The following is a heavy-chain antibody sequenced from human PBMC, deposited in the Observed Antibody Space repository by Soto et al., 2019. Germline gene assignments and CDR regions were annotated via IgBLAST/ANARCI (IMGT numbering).Heavy chain of an antibody. CDR1: GFTFDDYA. Sequence: EVQLVESGGALVQPGGSLRLSCAASGFTFDDYAMHWVRLAPGKGLEWVSGVSWNSGNIAYADSVRGRFTISRDNAKNSVQLQRNSLRVDDTALYYCAKTRDLGTCGECPDNVPFDPWGQGPLVTVSS. CDR2: VSWNSGNI. CDR3: AKTRDLGTCGECPDNVPFDP. D-gene: IGHD2-21*01. V-gene: IGHV3-9*01. J-gene: IGHJ5*02.